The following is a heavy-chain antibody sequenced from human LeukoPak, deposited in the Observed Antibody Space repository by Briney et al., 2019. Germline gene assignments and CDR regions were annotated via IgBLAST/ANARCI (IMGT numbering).Heavy chain of an antibody. Sequence: SETLSLTCTVSGGSISSSSYSWSWIRQPPGKGLEWIGYIYHSGSTYYNPSLKSRVTISVDRSKNQFSLKLSSVTAADTAVYYCARTSYSSSPGSWYFDLWGRGTLVTVSS. V-gene: IGHV4-30-2*01. CDR1: GGSISSSSYS. CDR3: ARTSYSSSPGSWYFDL. CDR2: IYHSGST. D-gene: IGHD6-6*01. J-gene: IGHJ2*01.